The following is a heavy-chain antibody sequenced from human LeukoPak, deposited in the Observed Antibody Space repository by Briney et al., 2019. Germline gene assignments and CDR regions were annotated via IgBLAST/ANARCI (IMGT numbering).Heavy chain of an antibody. J-gene: IGHJ6*03. Sequence: ASVKVSCKASGYTFTGYYMHWVRQAPGQGLEWMGWINPNSGGTNYAQKFQGRVTMTRDTSISTAYMELSRLRSDDTAVYYCATWGIVVVPGRKYYYYMDVWGKGTTVTISS. CDR1: GYTFTGYY. CDR2: INPNSGGT. D-gene: IGHD2-2*01. CDR3: ATWGIVVVPGRKYYYYMDV. V-gene: IGHV1-2*02.